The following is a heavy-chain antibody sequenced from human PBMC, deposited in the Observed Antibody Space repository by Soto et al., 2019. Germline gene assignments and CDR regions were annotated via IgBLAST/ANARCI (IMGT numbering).Heavy chain of an antibody. CDR2: IWYDGSNK. V-gene: IGHV3-33*01. CDR3: ARDITYYDFWSGYSY. Sequence: ESGGGVVQPGRSLRLSCAASGFTFSSYGMHWVRQAPGKGLEWVAVIWYDGSNKYYADSVKGRFTISRDNSKNTLYLQMNSLRAEDTAVYYCARDITYYDFWSGYSYWGQGTLVTVSS. D-gene: IGHD3-3*01. J-gene: IGHJ4*02. CDR1: GFTFSSYG.